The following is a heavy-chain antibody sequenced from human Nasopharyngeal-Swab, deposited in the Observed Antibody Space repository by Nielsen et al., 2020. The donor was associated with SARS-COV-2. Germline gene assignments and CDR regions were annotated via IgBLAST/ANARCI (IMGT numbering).Heavy chain of an antibody. D-gene: IGHD3-10*01. Sequence: SETLSLTCAVYGGSFNNYYWHWIRLAPGKGLEWIGEITHSGSTNYNPSLKSRVTMSVDPSKNQFSLKLSSVTAADTAVYYCARVLVSLTGDLDSWGQGTPVTVSS. CDR1: GGSFNNYY. CDR2: ITHSGST. V-gene: IGHV4-34*01. CDR3: ARVLVSLTGDLDS. J-gene: IGHJ4*02.